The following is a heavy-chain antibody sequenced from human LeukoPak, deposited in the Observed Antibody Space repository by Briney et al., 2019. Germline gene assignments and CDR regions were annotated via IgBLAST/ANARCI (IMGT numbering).Heavy chain of an antibody. CDR2: IYYSGST. CDR3: ARGDLYDAFDI. V-gene: IGHV4-59*12. D-gene: IGHD3-16*01. Sequence: SETLSLTCTVSGGSISSYYWSWIRQPPGKGLEWIGYIYYSGSTNYNPSLKSRVTISVDTSKNQFSLKLSSVTAADTAVYYCARGDLYDAFDIWGQGTMVTVSS. CDR1: GGSISSYY. J-gene: IGHJ3*02.